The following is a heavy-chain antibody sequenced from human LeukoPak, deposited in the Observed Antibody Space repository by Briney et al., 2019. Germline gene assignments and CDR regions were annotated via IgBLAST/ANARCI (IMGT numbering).Heavy chain of an antibody. V-gene: IGHV3-30*02. CDR1: GFTFSSYG. CDR2: IRYDGSNK. D-gene: IGHD6-19*01. CDR3: AKDLYSSGWSARFDY. J-gene: IGHJ4*02. Sequence: GGSLRLSCAASGFTFSSYGMHWVRQAPGKGPEWVAFIRYDGSNKYYADSVKGRFTISRDNSKNTLYLQMNSLRAEDTAVYYCAKDLYSSGWSARFDYWGQGTLVTVSS.